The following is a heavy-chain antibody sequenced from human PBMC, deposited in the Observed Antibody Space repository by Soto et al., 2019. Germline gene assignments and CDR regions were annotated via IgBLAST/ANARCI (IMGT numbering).Heavy chain of an antibody. CDR3: ARIVKAGYYGMDV. CDR1: VDSISSGGYY. Sequence: PSETLSITCTVSVDSISSGGYYWSWIRQHPGKGLEWIGSIYYSGSTYYNPSLKSRVTISVDTSKNQFSLKLSSVSAADTAVYFCARIVKAGYYGMDVWGQGTTVTVSS. V-gene: IGHV4-31*03. CDR2: IYYSGST. D-gene: IGHD6-19*01. J-gene: IGHJ6*02.